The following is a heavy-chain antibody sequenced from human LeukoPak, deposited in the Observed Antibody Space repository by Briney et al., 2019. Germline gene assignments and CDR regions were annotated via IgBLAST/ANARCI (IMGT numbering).Heavy chain of an antibody. CDR1: GFTFSSYA. Sequence: GGSLRLSCAASGFTFSSYAMHWVRQAPGKGLEWVAVISYDGSNKYYADSVKGRFTISRDNSKNTLYLQMNSLRAEDTAVYYCASNIRFLEWSTFAFFDYWGQGTLVTVSS. D-gene: IGHD3-3*01. CDR3: ASNIRFLEWSTFAFFDY. CDR2: ISYDGSNK. V-gene: IGHV3-30-3*01. J-gene: IGHJ4*02.